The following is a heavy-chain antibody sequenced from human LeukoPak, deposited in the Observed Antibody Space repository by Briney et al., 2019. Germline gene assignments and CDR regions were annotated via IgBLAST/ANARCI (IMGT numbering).Heavy chain of an antibody. Sequence: SETLSLTCTVSGGSISSYYWSWIRQPAGKGLEWIGRIYTSGNTNYNPSLNSRATMSVDTSKNQFSLKLTSLTAADTAVYFCAREFSSGSFDYWGQGILVTVSA. CDR3: AREFSSGSFDY. J-gene: IGHJ4*02. CDR2: IYTSGNT. CDR1: GGSISSYY. D-gene: IGHD6-19*01. V-gene: IGHV4-4*07.